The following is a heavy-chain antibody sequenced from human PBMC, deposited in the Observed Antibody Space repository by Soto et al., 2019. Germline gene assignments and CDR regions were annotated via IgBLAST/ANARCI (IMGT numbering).Heavy chain of an antibody. D-gene: IGHD6-19*01. V-gene: IGHV3-49*04. J-gene: IGHJ4*02. CDR3: GSRWPGGF. CDR2: VRTRANGGTT. CDR1: GLSFGENA. Sequence: GGSLRLSCTTSGLSFGENALSWVRQAPGKGLEWLGFVRTRANGGTTEYAASVKGRFVISRDDSKSVAYLQMNSLKIDDTAVYYCGSRWPGGFWGQGTLVTVSS.